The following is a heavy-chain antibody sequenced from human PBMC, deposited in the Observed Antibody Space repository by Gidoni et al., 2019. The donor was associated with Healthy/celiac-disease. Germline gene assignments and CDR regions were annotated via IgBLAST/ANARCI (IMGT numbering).Heavy chain of an antibody. CDR3: ARKRSSSWSRYGMDV. D-gene: IGHD6-13*01. CDR1: GGSFSGYY. J-gene: IGHJ6*02. CDR2: INHSGST. V-gene: IGHV4-34*01. Sequence: QVQLQQWGAGLLKPSETLSLTCAVYGGSFSGYYWSWIRQPPGKGLEWIGEINHSGSTNYNPSLKSRVTISVDTSKNQFSLKLSSVTAADTAVYYCARKRSSSWSRYGMDVWGQGTTVTVSS.